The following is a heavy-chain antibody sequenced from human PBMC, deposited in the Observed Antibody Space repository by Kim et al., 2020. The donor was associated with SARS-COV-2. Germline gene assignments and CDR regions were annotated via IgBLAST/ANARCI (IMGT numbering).Heavy chain of an antibody. CDR1: GFTFDDYA. CDR2: ISGHGGST. CDR3: AKDQDFRGYGYDY. D-gene: IGHD5-18*01. J-gene: IGHJ4*02. V-gene: IGHV3-43*02. Sequence: GGSLRLSCAASGFTFDDYAMHWVRQAPGKGLEWVSISGHGGSTYYADSVKGRFTISRDNSKNSLYLQMNSLRTEDTALYYCAKDQDFRGYGYDYWGQGTLVTVSS.